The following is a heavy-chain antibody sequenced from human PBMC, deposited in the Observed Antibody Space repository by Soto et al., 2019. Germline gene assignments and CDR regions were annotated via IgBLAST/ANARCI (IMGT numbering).Heavy chain of an antibody. CDR1: GGSISSGGYS. J-gene: IGHJ4*02. D-gene: IGHD5-18*01. V-gene: IGHV4-30-2*01. CDR3: AGDTAMAYYFDY. CDR2: IYHSGST. Sequence: PSETLSLTCAVSGGSISSGGYSWSWIRQPPGKGLEWIGYIYHSGSTYYNPSLKSRVTISVDRSKNQFSLKLSSVTAADTAVYYCAGDTAMAYYFDYWGQGTLVTVS.